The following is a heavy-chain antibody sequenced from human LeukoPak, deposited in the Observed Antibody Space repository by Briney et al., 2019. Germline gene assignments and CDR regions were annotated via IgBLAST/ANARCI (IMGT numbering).Heavy chain of an antibody. CDR3: AKERGVDIVATGPFDY. Sequence: PGGSLRLSCAASGFTVSSNYMSWVRQAPGKGLEWVSVIYSGGSTYYADSVKGRFTISRDNSKNTLYLQMNSLRAEDTAVYYCAKERGVDIVATGPFDYWGQGTLVTVSS. J-gene: IGHJ4*02. CDR1: GFTVSSNY. V-gene: IGHV3-53*01. D-gene: IGHD5-12*01. CDR2: IYSGGST.